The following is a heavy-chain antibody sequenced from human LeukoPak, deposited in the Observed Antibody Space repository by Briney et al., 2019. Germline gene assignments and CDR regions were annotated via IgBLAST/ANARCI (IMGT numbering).Heavy chain of an antibody. J-gene: IGHJ4*02. CDR2: IYYSGST. D-gene: IGHD4-17*01. CDR1: GGSISSGGYS. V-gene: IGHV4-61*08. CDR3: ARALNGDYNFDY. Sequence: SETLSLTCAVSGGSISSGGYSWSWIRQPPGKGLEWIGYIYYSGSTNYNPSLKSRVTISVDTSKNQFSLKLSSVTAADTAVYYCARALNGDYNFDYWGQGTLVTVSS.